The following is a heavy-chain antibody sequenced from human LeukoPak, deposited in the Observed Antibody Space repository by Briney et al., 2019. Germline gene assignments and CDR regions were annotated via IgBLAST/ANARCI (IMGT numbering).Heavy chain of an antibody. V-gene: IGHV3-23*01. CDR1: GFTFSNYA. CDR3: ATSRDFYDSSGYYPYYFDC. CDR2: ISGSGGST. Sequence: GGSLRLSCAASGFTFSNYAVDWVRQAPGKGLEWVSAISGSGGSTYYADSVKGRFTISRDNSKNTLYLQMNSLRAEDTAVYYCATSRDFYDSSGYYPYYFDCWGQGTLVTVSS. D-gene: IGHD3-22*01. J-gene: IGHJ4*02.